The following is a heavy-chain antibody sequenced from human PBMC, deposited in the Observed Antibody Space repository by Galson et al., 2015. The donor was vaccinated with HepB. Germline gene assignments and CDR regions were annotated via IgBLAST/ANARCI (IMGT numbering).Heavy chain of an antibody. CDR1: GFTFSSYA. V-gene: IGHV3-23*01. Sequence: SLRLSCAASGFTFSSYAMSWVRQAPGKGLEWVSAISGSGGSTYYADSVKGRFTISRDNSKNTLYLQMNSLRAEDTAVYYCGTLGGYGSGRTIFDYWGQGTLVTVSS. CDR3: GTLGGYGSGRTIFDY. D-gene: IGHD3-10*01. CDR2: ISGSGGST. J-gene: IGHJ4*02.